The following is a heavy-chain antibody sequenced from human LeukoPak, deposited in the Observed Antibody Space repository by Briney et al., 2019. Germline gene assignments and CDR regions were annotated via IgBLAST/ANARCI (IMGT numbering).Heavy chain of an antibody. V-gene: IGHV3-7*01. CDR3: ARIGYSYGPLGYYYYMDV. CDR1: GFTFSSYL. D-gene: IGHD5-18*01. Sequence: GGSLRLSCAVSGFTFSSYLMSWVRQAPGKGLEWVANINQDGSEKYYVDSVKGRFTISRDNAKNSLYLQMNSLRAEDTAVYYCARIGYSYGPLGYYYYMDVWGKGTTVTISS. J-gene: IGHJ6*03. CDR2: INQDGSEK.